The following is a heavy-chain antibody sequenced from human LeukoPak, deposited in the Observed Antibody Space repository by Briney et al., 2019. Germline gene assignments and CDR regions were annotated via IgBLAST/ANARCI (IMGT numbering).Heavy chain of an antibody. CDR3: ASRLSLWFGEPLGLDP. CDR2: ISAYNGNT. Sequence: ASVKVSCKASGYTFTSYGISWVRQAPGQGLEWMGWISAYNGNTNYAQKLQGRVTMTRNTSISTAYMELSSLRSEDTAVYYCASRLSLWFGEPLGLDPWGQGTLVTVSS. D-gene: IGHD3-10*01. CDR1: GYTFTSYG. J-gene: IGHJ5*02. V-gene: IGHV1-18*01.